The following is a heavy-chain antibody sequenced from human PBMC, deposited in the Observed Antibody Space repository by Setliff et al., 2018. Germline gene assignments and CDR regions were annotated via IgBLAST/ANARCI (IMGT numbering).Heavy chain of an antibody. CDR1: GFTFSRYW. J-gene: IGHJ6*02. CDR2: IKQDGSEK. D-gene: IGHD3-3*01. CDR3: ARATIFGVAPYYYYYYGMDV. V-gene: IGHV3-7*01. Sequence: GGSLRLSCAASGFTFSRYWMSWVRQAPGKGLEWVANIKQDGSEKYYVDSVKGRFTISRDNAKNSLYLQMNSLRAEDTAVYYCARATIFGVAPYYYYYYGMDVWGQGTMVTVSS.